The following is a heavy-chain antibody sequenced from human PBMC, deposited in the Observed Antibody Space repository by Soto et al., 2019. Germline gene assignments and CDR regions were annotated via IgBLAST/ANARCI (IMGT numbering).Heavy chain of an antibody. Sequence: EVQLVETGGGLIQPGGSLSLSCAASGFAVSNCYMSWVRQAPGKGLEWVSVIYADGTTHSADSVRGRFTISRDSSRNTVYLQMNNLRAEDTAVYYCARDWNGDSVIEHWGQGTLVTVSS. CDR3: ARDWNGDSVIEH. J-gene: IGHJ1*01. V-gene: IGHV3-53*02. D-gene: IGHD4-17*01. CDR2: IYADGTT. CDR1: GFAVSNCY.